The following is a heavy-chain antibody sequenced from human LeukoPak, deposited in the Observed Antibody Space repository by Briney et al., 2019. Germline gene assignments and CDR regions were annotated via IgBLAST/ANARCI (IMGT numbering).Heavy chain of an antibody. CDR3: AKTYGMDV. CDR1: GFTFSSYG. CDR2: ISYDGSNK. J-gene: IGHJ6*04. Sequence: GGSLRLSCAASGFTFSSYGMHWVRQAPGRGLEWVAVISYDGSNKYYADSVKGRFTISRDNSKNTLYLQMNSLRAEDTAVYYCAKTYGMDVWGKGTTVTISS. V-gene: IGHV3-30*18.